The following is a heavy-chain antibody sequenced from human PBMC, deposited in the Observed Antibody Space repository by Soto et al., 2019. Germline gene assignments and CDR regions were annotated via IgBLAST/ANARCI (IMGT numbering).Heavy chain of an antibody. CDR3: ASKNDYGDYAIFDY. CDR2: IYYSGST. Sequence: PSETLSLTCTVSGGSISSGDYYWSWIRQPPGKGLEWIGYIYYSGSTYYNPSLKSRVTISVDTSKNQFSLKLSSVTAADTAVYYCASKNDYGDYAIFDYWGQGTLVTVSS. J-gene: IGHJ4*02. D-gene: IGHD4-17*01. V-gene: IGHV4-30-4*01. CDR1: GGSISSGDYY.